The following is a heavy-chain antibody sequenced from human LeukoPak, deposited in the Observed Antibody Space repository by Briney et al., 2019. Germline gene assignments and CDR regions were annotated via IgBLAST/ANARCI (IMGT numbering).Heavy chain of an antibody. Sequence: GGSLRLSCAASGFTFSDYYTSWIRQAPGKGLEWVSYISSCGSTIYYADSVKGRFTISRDNAKNSLYLQMNSLRAEDTAVYYCAKGIYSSGWSYFDYWGHGTLVTVSS. CDR3: AKGIYSSGWSYFDY. J-gene: IGHJ4*01. V-gene: IGHV3-11*01. D-gene: IGHD6-19*01. CDR2: ISSCGSTI. CDR1: GFTFSDYY.